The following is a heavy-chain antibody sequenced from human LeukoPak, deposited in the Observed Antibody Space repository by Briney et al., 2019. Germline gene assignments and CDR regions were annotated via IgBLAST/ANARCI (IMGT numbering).Heavy chain of an antibody. Sequence: GGSLRLSCAASGFTVSSNYMSWVRQAPGKGLEWVSVIYSGGSTYYADSVKGRFTISRDNSKNTLYLQMNSLRAEDTAVYYCASQGFRSNSGYFYWGQGTLVTVSS. CDR1: GFTVSSNY. D-gene: IGHD3-22*01. J-gene: IGHJ4*02. CDR3: ASQGFRSNSGYFY. V-gene: IGHV3-66*04. CDR2: IYSGGST.